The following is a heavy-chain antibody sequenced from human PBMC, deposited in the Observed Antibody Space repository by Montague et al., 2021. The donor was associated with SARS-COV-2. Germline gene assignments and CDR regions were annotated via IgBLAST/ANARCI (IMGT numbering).Heavy chain of an antibody. J-gene: IGHJ4*02. CDR3: ARGDVEMATIKSGGPFYHFDY. Sequence: SETLSLTCTLSGGSISSYYWSWIRQPPGKGLEWIGYIYYSGSTNXNPSLKSPVTTSVDTSKNQFSLKLSSVTAADTAVYYCARGDVEMATIKSGGPFYHFDYWGQGTLVTVSS. CDR2: IYYSGST. D-gene: IGHD5-24*01. CDR1: GGSISSYY. V-gene: IGHV4-59*13.